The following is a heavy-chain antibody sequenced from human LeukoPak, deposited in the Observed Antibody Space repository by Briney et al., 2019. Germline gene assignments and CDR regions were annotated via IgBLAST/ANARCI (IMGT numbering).Heavy chain of an antibody. Sequence: GGSLRLSCSASGFTFSTYAMSCVRQAPGKGLEWVSAVTSSGAYTFYADSVKGRLTISRDNSKNTLFLQMNSLGAADTAIYYCVRDEDLYSPTWYVFDFWGQGTLVTVSS. V-gene: IGHV3-23*01. CDR2: VTSSGAYT. CDR1: GFTFSTYA. D-gene: IGHD2/OR15-2a*01. CDR3: VRDEDLYSPTWYVFDF. J-gene: IGHJ4*02.